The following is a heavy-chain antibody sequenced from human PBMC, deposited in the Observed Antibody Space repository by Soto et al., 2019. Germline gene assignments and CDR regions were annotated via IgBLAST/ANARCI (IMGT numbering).Heavy chain of an antibody. D-gene: IGHD5-12*01. CDR3: AREGSYSAYNFAHGIQLWSFDF. CDR2: IFSSGST. Sequence: WETLSLTCTVSGGSINTFYWSWVRKPAGKGLEWIGRIFSSGSTSFTPSLESRVAMSVDTSKNHFSLNLSSVTAADMAVYYCAREGSYSAYNFAHGIQLWSFDFWGQGALVTVSS. J-gene: IGHJ4*02. V-gene: IGHV4-4*07. CDR1: GGSINTFY.